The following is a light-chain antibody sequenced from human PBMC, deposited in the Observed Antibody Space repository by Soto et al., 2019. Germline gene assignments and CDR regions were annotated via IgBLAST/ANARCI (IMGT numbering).Light chain of an antibody. CDR2: ASS. CDR1: QDIRSD. Sequence: AIQMTQFPSSLSASVGDRVTITSRASQDIRSDLGWYQQRPGKAPKLLMYASSSLQSGVPSRFSGSGSGTDFTLTISSLQPEDFATYYCLQDYSYPLTFGGGTKVDIK. V-gene: IGKV1-6*01. CDR3: LQDYSYPLT. J-gene: IGKJ4*01.